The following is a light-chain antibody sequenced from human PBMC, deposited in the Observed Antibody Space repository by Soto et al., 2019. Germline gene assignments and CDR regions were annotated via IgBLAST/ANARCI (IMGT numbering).Light chain of an antibody. Sequence: QSVLTQPPSVSGAPGQRVTISCTGSSSNIGAGSDVHWYQQVPGTAPKLLVYGSYNRPSGVPDRFSGSKSGTSASLAITGLQAEDEADFYCSSHAGSNNLVFGGGTKVTVL. CDR1: SSNIGAGSD. V-gene: IGLV1-40*01. CDR2: GSY. J-gene: IGLJ3*02. CDR3: SSHAGSNNLV.